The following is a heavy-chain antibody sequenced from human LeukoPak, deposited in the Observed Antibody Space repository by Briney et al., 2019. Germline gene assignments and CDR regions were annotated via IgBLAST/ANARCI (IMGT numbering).Heavy chain of an antibody. CDR2: ISAYNGNT. CDR3: ARVKRTHTFGGVIDYFDY. Sequence: ASVKVSCKASGYTFPSFGISWVRQAPGQGLEWMGWISAYNGNTNYAQKLQGRVTMTTDTSTSTAYMELRSLRSDDTAVYYCARVKRTHTFGGVIDYFDYWGQGTLVTVSS. D-gene: IGHD3-16*02. CDR1: GYTFPSFG. V-gene: IGHV1-18*01. J-gene: IGHJ4*02.